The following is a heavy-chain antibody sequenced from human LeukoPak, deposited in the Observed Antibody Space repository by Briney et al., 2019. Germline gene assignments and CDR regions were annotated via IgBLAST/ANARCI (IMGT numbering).Heavy chain of an antibody. CDR3: ARSNSGSWYDY. D-gene: IGHD6-13*01. CDR2: MYYSGSI. CDR1: GGSISSDY. Sequence: PSETLSLTCTVSGGSISSDYWSWIRQPPGKGLEWIGNMYYSGSINYNPSLKSRVTISVDMSKNQFSLRLSSVTAADTAVHYCARSNSGSWYDYLGQGTLVTVSS. J-gene: IGHJ4*02. V-gene: IGHV4-59*01.